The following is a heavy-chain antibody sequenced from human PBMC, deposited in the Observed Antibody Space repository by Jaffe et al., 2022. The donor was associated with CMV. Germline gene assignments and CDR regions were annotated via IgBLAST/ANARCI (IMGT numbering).Heavy chain of an antibody. J-gene: IGHJ5*02. V-gene: IGHV6-1*01. D-gene: IGHD2-2*01. CDR1: GDSVSSNSAA. CDR2: TYYRSKWYN. CDR3: ARDLTDGYCSSTSCQQLIGWFDP. Sequence: QVQLQQSGPGLVKPSQTLSLTCAISGDSVSSNSAAWNWIRQSPSRGLEWLGRTYYRSKWYNDYAVSVKSRITINPDTSKNQFSLQLNSVTPEDTAVYYCARDLTDGYCSSTSCQQLIGWFDPWGQGTLVTVSS.